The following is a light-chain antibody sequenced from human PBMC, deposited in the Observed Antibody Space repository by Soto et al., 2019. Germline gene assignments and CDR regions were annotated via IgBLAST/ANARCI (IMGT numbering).Light chain of an antibody. J-gene: IGLJ1*01. Sequence: LTQPASVSGSPGQSITISCTGTSSDVGRYNLVSWYQQHPGKAPTLMIYEVSKRPSGVSNRFSGSKSGNTASLTISGLQAEDEADYYCCSYAGSSTYVFGTGTKVTVL. CDR1: SSDVGRYNL. V-gene: IGLV2-23*02. CDR2: EVS. CDR3: CSYAGSSTYV.